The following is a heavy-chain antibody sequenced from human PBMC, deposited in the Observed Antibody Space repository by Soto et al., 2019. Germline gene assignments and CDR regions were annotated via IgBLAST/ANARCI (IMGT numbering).Heavy chain of an antibody. Sequence: QVQLQQWGAGLLKPSETLSLTCAIYGGPFSGYYWNWIRQPPGKGLEWIGEINHGGYTNYNPSLKSRVTMSVDTSKNQCSLKLTSVTAADTAVYYCARDRQRGYCTGDSCYSYFDYWGQGTQVIVSS. CDR1: GGPFSGYY. D-gene: IGHD2-15*01. CDR3: ARDRQRGYCTGDSCYSYFDY. CDR2: INHGGYT. V-gene: IGHV4-34*01. J-gene: IGHJ4*02.